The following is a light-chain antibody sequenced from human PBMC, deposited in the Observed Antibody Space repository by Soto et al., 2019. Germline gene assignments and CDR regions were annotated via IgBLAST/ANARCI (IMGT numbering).Light chain of an antibody. CDR1: SSNIGSNY. J-gene: IGLJ2*01. CDR3: GGWDDSLSGPV. V-gene: IGLV1-47*01. Sequence: QAVLTQPPSASGTPGQRVNISCSGSSSNIGSNYVYWYRQFPGTAPKLLIQRNNQRPSGVPARFSGPKSGTSASLAISGLRSGDEDDYYCGGWDDSLSGPVFGGGTKLTVL. CDR2: RNN.